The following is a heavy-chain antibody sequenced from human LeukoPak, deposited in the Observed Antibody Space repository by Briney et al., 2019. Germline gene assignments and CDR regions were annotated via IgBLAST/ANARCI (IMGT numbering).Heavy chain of an antibody. CDR3: ARSASDKYSSSDY. D-gene: IGHD6-13*01. CDR2: IIPIFGIA. J-gene: IGHJ4*02. CDR1: GGTFSSYA. V-gene: IGHV1-69*04. Sequence: SVKVSCKASGGTFSSYAISWVRQAPGQGLEWMGRIIPIFGIANYAQKFQGRVTITADKSTSTAYMELSSLRSEDTAVYYCARSASDKYSSSDYWGQGTLVTVSS.